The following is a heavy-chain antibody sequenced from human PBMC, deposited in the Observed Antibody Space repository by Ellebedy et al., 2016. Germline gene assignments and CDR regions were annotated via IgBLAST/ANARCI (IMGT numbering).Heavy chain of an antibody. CDR2: ISGSGGST. V-gene: IGHV3-23*01. Sequence: GESLKISXVASGFTFSSYAMSWVRQAPGKGLEWVSAISGSGGSTYYADSVKGRFIISRDNSKNTLYLQMNSLRAEDTAVYYCAKDDGGDRPYLFGGYWGQGTLVTVSS. D-gene: IGHD2-21*02. CDR1: GFTFSSYA. CDR3: AKDDGGDRPYLFGGY. J-gene: IGHJ4*02.